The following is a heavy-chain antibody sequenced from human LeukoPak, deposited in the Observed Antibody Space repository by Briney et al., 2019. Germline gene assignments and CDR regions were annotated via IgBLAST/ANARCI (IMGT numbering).Heavy chain of an antibody. CDR1: GFTFSSYS. CDR3: ASPALGQVTMKP. J-gene: IGHJ5*02. D-gene: IGHD3-22*01. CDR2: ISDSSSYI. Sequence: PGESLRLSCAASGFTFSSYSMHWVRQAPGKGLEWVSSISDSSSYIYYADSVKGRFTISRDNAKNSLYLRMNSLRAEDTAMYYCASPALGQVTMKPWGQGTLVTVSS. V-gene: IGHV3-21*01.